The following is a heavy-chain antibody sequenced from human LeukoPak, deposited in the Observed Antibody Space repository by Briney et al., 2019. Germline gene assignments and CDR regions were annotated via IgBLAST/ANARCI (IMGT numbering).Heavy chain of an antibody. D-gene: IGHD5-18*01. CDR1: GYSFTSYW. Sequence: GESLKISCKGSGYSFTSYWIGWVRQMPGKGLEWMGTIYPGDSDTRYSPSFQGQVTISADKSISTAYLQWSSLKASDTAMYYCARRGYSYVTPHYYYYMDVWGKGTTVTVSS. V-gene: IGHV5-51*01. CDR3: ARRGYSYVTPHYYYYMDV. J-gene: IGHJ6*03. CDR2: IYPGDSDT.